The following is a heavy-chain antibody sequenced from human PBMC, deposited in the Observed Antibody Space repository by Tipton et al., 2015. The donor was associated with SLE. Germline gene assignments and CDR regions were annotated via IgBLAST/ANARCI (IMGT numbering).Heavy chain of an antibody. J-gene: IGHJ3*02. CDR3: AREEVIMNAFDI. CDR1: GGSMESAGYS. V-gene: IGHV4-30-2*01. CDR2: IYYTGTT. Sequence: TLSLTCDVSGGSMESAGYSWSWIRQPPGKGLEWIGYIYYTGTTYYNASLKSRVTMSVDTSKNQFSLKLSSVTDVDTAVYYCAREEVIMNAFDIWGQGTMVTVSS. D-gene: IGHD3-3*01.